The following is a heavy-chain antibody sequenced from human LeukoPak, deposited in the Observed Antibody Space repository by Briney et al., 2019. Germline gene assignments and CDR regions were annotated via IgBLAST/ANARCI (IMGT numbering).Heavy chain of an antibody. D-gene: IGHD1-26*01. CDR2: INHSGST. J-gene: IGHJ4*02. CDR1: GGSFSGYY. V-gene: IGHV4-34*01. CDR3: ARAGIVGAINFDY. Sequence: TSETLSLTCAVYGGSFSGYYWSWIRQPPGKGLEWIGEINHSGSTYYNPSLKSRVTISVDTSKNQFSLKLSSVTAADTAVYYCARAGIVGAINFDYWGQGTLVTVSS.